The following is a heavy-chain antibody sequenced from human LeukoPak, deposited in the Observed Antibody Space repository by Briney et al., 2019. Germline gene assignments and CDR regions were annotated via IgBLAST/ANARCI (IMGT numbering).Heavy chain of an antibody. CDR2: IWYDGSNK. D-gene: IGHD5-18*01. CDR3: ARGRLWPWPELLNDY. CDR1: GFTFSSYG. V-gene: IGHV3-33*01. Sequence: GGSLRLSCAASGFTFSSYGMHWVRQAPGKGLEWVAVIWYDGSNKYYADTVKGRFTISRDNSKNTLYLQMNSLRAEDTAVYYCARGRLWPWPELLNDYWGQGTLVTVSS. J-gene: IGHJ4*02.